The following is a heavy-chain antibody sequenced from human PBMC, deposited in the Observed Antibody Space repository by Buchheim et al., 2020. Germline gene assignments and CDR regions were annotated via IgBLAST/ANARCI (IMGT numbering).Heavy chain of an antibody. CDR1: GFTFTTYS. V-gene: IGHV3-48*01. D-gene: IGHD6-19*01. J-gene: IGHJ4*02. CDR2: IDGSSTTI. Sequence: EVQLVESGGGLVQRGGSLRLSCAASGFTFTTYSMNWVRQAPGKGPEWISYIDGSSTTIYYADSVKGRFTSSRDKAKNSQYLQMSSLRVEDTAVYYCARVTAVAGTDYWGQGTL. CDR3: ARVTAVAGTDY.